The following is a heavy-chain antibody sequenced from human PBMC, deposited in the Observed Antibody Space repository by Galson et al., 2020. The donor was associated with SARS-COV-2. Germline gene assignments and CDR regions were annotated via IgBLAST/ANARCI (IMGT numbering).Heavy chain of an antibody. CDR3: ASLGDYTYGVDY. Sequence: GESLKISCAASGFTFRKFWMHWVRQAPGKGLVWVSRINSNGRDTNYADSVKGRFTISSDNAKNTLYLQMNSLRAEDTAVYYCASLGDYTYGVDYWGQGTLVTVSS. CDR1: GFTFRKFW. J-gene: IGHJ4*02. CDR2: INSNGRDT. V-gene: IGHV3-74*01. D-gene: IGHD5-18*01.